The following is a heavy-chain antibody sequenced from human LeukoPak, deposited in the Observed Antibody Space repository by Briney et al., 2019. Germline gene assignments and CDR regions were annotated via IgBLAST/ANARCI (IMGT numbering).Heavy chain of an antibody. CDR1: GFTFSSYE. D-gene: IGHD6-6*01. V-gene: IGHV3-21*01. CDR3: ARRRRSSSSNDAFDI. J-gene: IGHJ3*02. CDR2: ISSSSSYI. Sequence: PGGSLRLSCAASGFTFSSYEMNWVRQAPGKGLEWVSSISSSSSYIYYADSVKGRFTISRDNAKNSLYLQMNSLRAEDTAVYYCARRRRSSSSNDAFDIWGQGTMVTVSS.